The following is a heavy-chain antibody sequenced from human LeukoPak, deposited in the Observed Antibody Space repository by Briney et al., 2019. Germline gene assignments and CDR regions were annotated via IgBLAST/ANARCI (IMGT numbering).Heavy chain of an antibody. CDR3: SRAASYDILTGLDY. J-gene: IGHJ4*02. V-gene: IGHV3-66*01. Sequence: PGGSLRLTCAASGFTVSRSYLYWVRQAPGKGLEWVSVIYSGGSTSYADSVKGRFTISRDNSKNTLYLQMNSLRAEDTAMYYCSRAASYDILTGLDYWGQGTLVTVSS. D-gene: IGHD3-9*01. CDR1: GFTVSRSY. CDR2: IYSGGST.